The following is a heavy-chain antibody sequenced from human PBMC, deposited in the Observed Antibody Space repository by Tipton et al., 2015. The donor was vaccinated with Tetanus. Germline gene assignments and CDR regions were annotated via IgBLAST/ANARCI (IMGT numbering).Heavy chain of an antibody. D-gene: IGHD3-10*01. CDR3: LDYDGAESHGVY. CDR2: ISSRGDGT. CDR1: GFSLSRYG. J-gene: IGHJ4*02. Sequence: SLRLSCEASGFSLSRYGMTWFRQPPGRGLDWVSAISSRGDGTNYAASVKGRFTISRDNSKNTVYLQMNSLRVEDTAVYYCLDYDGAESHGVYWGQVIQVTVPS. V-gene: IGHV3-23*01.